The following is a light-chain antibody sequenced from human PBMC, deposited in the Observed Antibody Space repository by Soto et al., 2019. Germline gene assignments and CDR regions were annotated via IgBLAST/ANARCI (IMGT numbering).Light chain of an antibody. Sequence: EIVLTQSPATLSSSPGERATLSCRASQTVNSRLAWYQHKPGQAPRLLIYHTSNRATGIPARFSGSGSGTEFTLTISSLQSEDFAVYYCQQYNNWPNTFGQGTKVDNK. CDR2: HTS. J-gene: IGKJ2*01. CDR1: QTVNSR. V-gene: IGKV3-15*01. CDR3: QQYNNWPNT.